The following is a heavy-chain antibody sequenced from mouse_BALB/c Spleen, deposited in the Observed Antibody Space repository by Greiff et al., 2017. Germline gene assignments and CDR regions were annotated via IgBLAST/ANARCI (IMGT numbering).Heavy chain of an antibody. CDR2: INPGSGGT. CDR3: ARKGLRGDYAMDY. Sequence: QVQLQQPGAELVRPGTSVKVSCKASGYAFTNYLIEWVKQRPGQGLEWIGVINPGSGGTNYNEKFKGKATLTADKSSSTAYMQLSSLTSDDSAVYFCARKGLRGDYAMDYWGQGTSVTVSS. V-gene: IGHV1-54*01. J-gene: IGHJ4*01. D-gene: IGHD1-1*01. CDR1: GYAFTNYL.